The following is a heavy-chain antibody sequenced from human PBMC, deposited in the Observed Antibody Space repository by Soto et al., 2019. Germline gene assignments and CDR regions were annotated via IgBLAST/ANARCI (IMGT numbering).Heavy chain of an antibody. CDR3: ARSRSGGVADSFGF. CDR2: ISRDGTNK. V-gene: IGHV3-30*04. J-gene: IGHJ4*02. CDR1: GFTFRSYA. Sequence: GSLRLSCAASGFTFRSYAIHWVRQAPGKGLEWVAVISRDGTNKYYVDSVKGRFTISRDNSKDTVYLQMNSLRDDDAAMFYCARSRSGGVADSFGFWGQGTLCTVSS. D-gene: IGHD3-10*01.